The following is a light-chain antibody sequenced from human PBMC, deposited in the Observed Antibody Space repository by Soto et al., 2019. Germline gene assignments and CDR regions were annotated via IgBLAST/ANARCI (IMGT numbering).Light chain of an antibody. J-gene: IGKJ1*01. CDR1: QSLLHTNAYHY. CDR2: LGS. V-gene: IGKV2-28*01. CDR3: MQPLQSWT. Sequence: ETLLTQLPLSLSVTPGEPASISCRSSQSLLHTNAYHYLDWYLQKPGQSPQLLIYLGSNRASGVPDRFSGSGSGTDFTLKISRVEAEDVGVYYCMQPLQSWTFGQGTKVDIK.